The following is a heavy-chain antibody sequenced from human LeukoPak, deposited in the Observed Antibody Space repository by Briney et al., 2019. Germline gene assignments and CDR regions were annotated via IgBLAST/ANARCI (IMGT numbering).Heavy chain of an antibody. D-gene: IGHD2-8*01. CDR2: IIPIFGTA. CDR3: ATSPWFLVYYFDY. CDR1: GGTFSSYA. J-gene: IGHJ4*02. Sequence: SVKVSCKASGGTFSSYAISWVRQAPGQGLEWMGGIIPIFGTAIYAQKFQGRVTMTEDTSTDTAYMELSSLRSEDTAVYYCATSPWFLVYYFDYWGQGTLVTVSS. V-gene: IGHV1-69*06.